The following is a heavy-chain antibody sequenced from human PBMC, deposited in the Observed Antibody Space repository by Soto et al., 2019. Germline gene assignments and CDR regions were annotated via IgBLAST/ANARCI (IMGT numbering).Heavy chain of an antibody. CDR1: GCTFNTRA. CDR2: ISFDGSNK. D-gene: IGHD3-3*01. V-gene: IGHV3-30*03. J-gene: IGHJ4*02. Sequence: GGSLRLSCAASGCTFNTRAIHWLRQAPGQGLEWVAVISFDGSNKRYVDSVEGRFSISRDNSKTTSYLEMNGLKPEDTALYYCAIDYGFWSGYFDYWGQGTQVTVSS. CDR3: AIDYGFWSGYFDY.